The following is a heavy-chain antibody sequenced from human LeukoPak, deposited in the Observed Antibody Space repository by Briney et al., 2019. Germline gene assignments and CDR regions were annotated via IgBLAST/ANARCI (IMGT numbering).Heavy chain of an antibody. Sequence: GGSLRLSCAASGFIVSTTYMNWVRQAPGKGLEWVSIIYNDGRTYYAHSVKGRFTISRDNSKNTLYLQMNSLGAEDTAVYYCAKLSMDSYYFDYWGQGTLVTVSS. CDR3: AKLSMDSYYFDY. V-gene: IGHV3-53*01. D-gene: IGHD3/OR15-3a*01. J-gene: IGHJ4*02. CDR2: IYNDGRT. CDR1: GFIVSTTY.